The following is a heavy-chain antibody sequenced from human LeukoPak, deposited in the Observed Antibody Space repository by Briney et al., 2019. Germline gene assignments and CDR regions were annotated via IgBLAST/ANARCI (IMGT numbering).Heavy chain of an antibody. V-gene: IGHV3-74*01. CDR3: VRVNCAGDCTSRDWYFGL. D-gene: IGHD2-21*02. J-gene: IGHJ2*01. Sequence: PGGSLRPSCAASGFTFSSYWMHWVRQAPGKGLVWVSRIFNPGGATAYVDSVKGRFTISRDNAENTLSLQMNSLRVEDTAVYYCVRVNCAGDCTSRDWYFGLWGRGTLVVVSS. CDR1: GFTFSSYW. CDR2: IFNPGGAT.